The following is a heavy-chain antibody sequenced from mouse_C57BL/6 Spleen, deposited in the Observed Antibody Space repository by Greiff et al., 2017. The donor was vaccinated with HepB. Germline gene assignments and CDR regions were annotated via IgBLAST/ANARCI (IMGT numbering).Heavy chain of an antibody. CDR1: GFNIKDYY. CDR2: IDPEDGDT. V-gene: IGHV14-1*01. CDR3: TTGDSPYSFDY. D-gene: IGHD3-3*01. Sequence: VQLKQSRAELVRPGASVKLSCTASGFNIKDYYMHWVKQRPEQGLEWIGRIDPEDGDTEYAPKFQGKATMTADTSSNTAYLQLSSLTSEDTAVYYCTTGDSPYSFDYWGQGTTLTVSS. J-gene: IGHJ2*01.